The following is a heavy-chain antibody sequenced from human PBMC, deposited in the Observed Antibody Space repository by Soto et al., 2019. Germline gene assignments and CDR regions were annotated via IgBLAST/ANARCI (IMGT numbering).Heavy chain of an antibody. Sequence: QVHLVESGGGVIQPGRSLRLSCSSSAITFSRYGMHWVRQAPGKGLEWVAVITFDGRGKSYSDSVKGRFTISRDNSKNALPLEMNSLTLEATAVYFCTKYSVLTERIIRVSSGFSGLDLWGQGTAVSVSS. J-gene: IGHJ6*02. CDR2: ITFDGRGK. CDR3: TKYSVLTERIIRVSSGFSGLDL. CDR1: AITFSRYG. D-gene: IGHD2-21*01. V-gene: IGHV3-30*18.